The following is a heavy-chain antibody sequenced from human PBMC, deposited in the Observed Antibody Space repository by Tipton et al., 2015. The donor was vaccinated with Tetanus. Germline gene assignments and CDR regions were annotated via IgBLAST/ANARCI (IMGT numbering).Heavy chain of an antibody. CDR1: GFTFSSYD. V-gene: IGHV3-23*01. CDR2: ISGSGGST. D-gene: IGHD3-22*01. Sequence: SLRLSCAASGFTFSSYDMHWVRQAPGKGLEWVSAISGSGGSTYYADSVKGRFTISRDNSKNTLYLQMNSLRAEDTAVYYCAKDPRRIVVVITIDYWGQGTLVTVSS. J-gene: IGHJ4*02. CDR3: AKDPRRIVVVITIDY.